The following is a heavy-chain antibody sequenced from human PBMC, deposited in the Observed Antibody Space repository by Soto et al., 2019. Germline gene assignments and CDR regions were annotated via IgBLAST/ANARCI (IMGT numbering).Heavy chain of an antibody. D-gene: IGHD3-10*01. CDR2: IIPIFGTA. V-gene: IGHV1-69*01. J-gene: IGHJ3*02. CDR3: ARAKSITMVRGLYDAFDI. CDR1: GGTFSSYA. Sequence: QVQLVQSGAEVKKPGSSVKVSCKASGGTFSSYAISWVRQAPGQGLEWMGGIIPIFGTANYAQKFQGRVTITADESKSTAYMELSSLRSEDTAVYYCARAKSITMVRGLYDAFDIWGQGTMVTVSS.